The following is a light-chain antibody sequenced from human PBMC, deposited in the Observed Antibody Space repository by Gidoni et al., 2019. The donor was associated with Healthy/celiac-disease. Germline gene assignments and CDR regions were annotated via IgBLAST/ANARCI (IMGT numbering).Light chain of an antibody. V-gene: IGKV4-1*01. CDR3: QQYYSTLSA. J-gene: IGKJ1*01. Sequence: DIVMTQSPDSLAVSLGERATINYLAWYQQKPGQPPKLLIYWASTRESGVPDRFSGSGSGTDFTLTISSLQAEDVAVYYCQQYYSTLSAFGQGTKVEIK. CDR2: WAS.